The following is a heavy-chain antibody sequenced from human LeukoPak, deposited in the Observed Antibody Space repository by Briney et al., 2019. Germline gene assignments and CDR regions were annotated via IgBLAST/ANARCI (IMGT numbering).Heavy chain of an antibody. D-gene: IGHD1-26*01. Sequence: PGGSLRLSCAASGFTFSTFAMIWVRQPPGKGLEWVSSIFPSGGEIHYADSVKGRFTISRDNAKNSLYLQMTSLRAEDTAVYYCARDRLGIVGATYEFDYWGQGTLVTVSS. CDR1: GFTFSTFA. CDR3: ARDRLGIVGATYEFDY. CDR2: IFPSGGEI. V-gene: IGHV3-21*01. J-gene: IGHJ4*02.